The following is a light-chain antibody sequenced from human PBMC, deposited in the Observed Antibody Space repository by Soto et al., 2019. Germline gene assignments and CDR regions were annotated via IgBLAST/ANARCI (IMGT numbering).Light chain of an antibody. CDR2: GVS. CDR3: HQYGSSPRT. Sequence: IVLTQSPGTLSLSPGERATLSCRASQALQRSFLAWYQHKPGQSPRLLISGVSSRAAGVPDRFSGSGSGTDFTLTINRLEPEDFAVYFCHQYGSSPRTFGGGTKVEIK. V-gene: IGKV3-20*01. J-gene: IGKJ4*01. CDR1: QALQRSF.